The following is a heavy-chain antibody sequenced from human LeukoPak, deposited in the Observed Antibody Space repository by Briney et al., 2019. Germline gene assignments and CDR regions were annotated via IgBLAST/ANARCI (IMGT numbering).Heavy chain of an antibody. CDR3: ARDSFLAGKYGDKKGTDDY. Sequence: PGGSLRLSCAASGFTFSDYYMSWIRQAPGKGLEWVSYISSSGSTIYYADSVKGRFTISRDNAKNSLYLQMNSLRAEDTAVYYCARDSFLAGKYGDKKGTDDYWGQGTLVTVSS. D-gene: IGHD4-17*01. CDR2: ISSSGSTI. V-gene: IGHV3-11*01. CDR1: GFTFSDYY. J-gene: IGHJ4*02.